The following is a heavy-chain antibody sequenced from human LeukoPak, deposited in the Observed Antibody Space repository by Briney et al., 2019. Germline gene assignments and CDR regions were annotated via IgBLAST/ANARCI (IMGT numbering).Heavy chain of an antibody. J-gene: IGHJ4*02. V-gene: IGHV1-2*02. CDR3: AREPSYSSGCLRG. CDR1: GYSFTNYG. D-gene: IGHD6-19*01. CDR2: INPNSGGT. Sequence: ASVKVSCKASGYSFTNYGFNWVRQAPGQGLEWMGWINPNSGGTYYAQKFQGRVTMTRDTSISTAYMELSRLRSDDTAVYYCAREPSYSSGCLRGWGQGTLVTVSS.